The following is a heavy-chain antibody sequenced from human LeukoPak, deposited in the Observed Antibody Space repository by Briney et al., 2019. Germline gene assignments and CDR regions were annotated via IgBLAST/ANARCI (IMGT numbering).Heavy chain of an antibody. CDR2: ISRNGGDT. J-gene: IGHJ1*01. CDR1: GCTFSSYA. V-gene: IGHV3-64*01. CDR3: ARIPEF. D-gene: IGHD3-10*01. Sequence: GGSLRLSCTASGCTFSSYAMHGVRQAPGKGLEFVSAISRNGGDTSYGNSVRGRFIISRDNSKNTVYLQMGSLRSEDAGIYYCARIPEFWGQGTLVAVSS.